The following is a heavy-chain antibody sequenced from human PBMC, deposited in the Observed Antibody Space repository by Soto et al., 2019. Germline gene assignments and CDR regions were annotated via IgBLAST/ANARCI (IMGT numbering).Heavy chain of an antibody. Sequence: SVKVYCKASGGTFSSYAISWVRQAPGQGVEWMGGIIAIFGTAKYAQKFQGRVTITADESTSTADMELSSLRSEDTAVYYCATYSSSSYNWFDSWCQGNLVTVSA. D-gene: IGHD6-13*01. CDR1: GGTFSSYA. CDR2: IIAIFGTA. V-gene: IGHV1-69*13. J-gene: IGHJ5*01. CDR3: ATYSSSSYNWFDS.